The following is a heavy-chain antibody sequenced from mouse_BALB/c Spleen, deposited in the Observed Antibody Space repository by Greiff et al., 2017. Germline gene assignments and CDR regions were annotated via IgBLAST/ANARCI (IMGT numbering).Heavy chain of an antibody. CDR1: GYTFTDYA. V-gene: IGHV1S137*01. Sequence: QVQLQQSGAELVRPGVSVKISCKGSGYTFTDYAMHWVKQSHAKSLEWIGVISTYYGDASYNQKFKGKATMTVDKSSSTAYMELARLTSEDSAIYYCARSGSSFAMDYWGQGTSVTVSS. J-gene: IGHJ4*01. D-gene: IGHD1-1*01. CDR2: ISTYYGDA. CDR3: ARSGSSFAMDY.